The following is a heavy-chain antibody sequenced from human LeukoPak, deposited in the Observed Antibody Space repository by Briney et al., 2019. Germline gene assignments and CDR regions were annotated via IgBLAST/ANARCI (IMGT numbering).Heavy chain of an antibody. CDR3: ARDPIAAAEKGVDY. D-gene: IGHD6-13*01. CDR2: INPSGGST. J-gene: IGHJ4*02. V-gene: IGHV1-46*01. CDR1: GYTFTNYY. Sequence: ASVKVSCKASGYTFTNYYMHWVRQAPGQGLEWMGIINPSGGSTSYAQKFQGRVTMTRDTSTSTVYMELSSLTSEHTAVYYCARDPIAAAEKGVDYWGQGTLVTVSS.